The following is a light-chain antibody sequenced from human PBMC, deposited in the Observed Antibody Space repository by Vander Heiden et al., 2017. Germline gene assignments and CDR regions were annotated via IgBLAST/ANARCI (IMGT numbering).Light chain of an antibody. J-gene: IGKJ4*01. CDR1: QSVLYSSNNKNY. V-gene: IGKV4-1*01. Sequence: DIVMTQSPDSLAVSLGERATINCKSSQSVLYSSNNKNYLAWYQQKPGQPPKLLIYWASTRESGVPDPFTRSPSGTDFTLTISSLQAEDVAVYYCQQYDSTPRTFGGGTKVKIK. CDR2: WAS. CDR3: QQYDSTPRT.